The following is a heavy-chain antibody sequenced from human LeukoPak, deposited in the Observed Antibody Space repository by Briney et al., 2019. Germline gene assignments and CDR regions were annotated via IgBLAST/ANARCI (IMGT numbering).Heavy chain of an antibody. D-gene: IGHD3-3*01. Sequence: GRSLRLSCAASGFTFSSYAMHWVRQAPGKGLEWVAVISYDGSNKYYADSVKGRFTISRDNSKNTLYPQMNSLRAEDTAVYYCARDPPNPISYDFWSGYLDYWGQGTLVTVSS. V-gene: IGHV3-30-3*01. CDR1: GFTFSSYA. J-gene: IGHJ4*02. CDR3: ARDPPNPISYDFWSGYLDY. CDR2: ISYDGSNK.